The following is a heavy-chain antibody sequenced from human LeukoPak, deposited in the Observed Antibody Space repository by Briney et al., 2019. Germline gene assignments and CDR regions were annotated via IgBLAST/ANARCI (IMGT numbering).Heavy chain of an antibody. CDR3: ARSKRWLEHYWYFDL. CDR1: GFTFSNYP. Sequence: GGSLRLSCSASGFTFSNYPMHWVRQAPGKGLEYVSGIGGNGGSTYYANSVKGRFTISRDNSKHTLYLQMGSLRAEDMAVYYCARSKRWLEHYWYFDLWGRGTLVTVSS. J-gene: IGHJ2*01. CDR2: IGGNGGST. V-gene: IGHV3-64*01. D-gene: IGHD5-24*01.